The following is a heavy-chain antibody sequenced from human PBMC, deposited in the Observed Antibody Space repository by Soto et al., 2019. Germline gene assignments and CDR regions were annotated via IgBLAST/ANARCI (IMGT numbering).Heavy chain of an antibody. V-gene: IGHV1-8*01. D-gene: IGHD5-18*01. Sequence: ASVKVSCKASGYTFTSYDINWVRQATGQGLEWMGWMNPNSGNTDYAQKFQGRVTMTRNTSISTAYMELSSLRSEDTAVYYCARERRYGHAYWGQGTLVTVAS. CDR1: GYTFTSYD. CDR2: MNPNSGNT. CDR3: ARERRYGHAY. J-gene: IGHJ4*02.